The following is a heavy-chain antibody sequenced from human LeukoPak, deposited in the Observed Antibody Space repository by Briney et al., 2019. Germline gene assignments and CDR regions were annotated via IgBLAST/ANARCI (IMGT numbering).Heavy chain of an antibody. V-gene: IGHV1-2*04. D-gene: IGHD2-2*01. J-gene: IGHJ4*02. CDR3: ARDLNSSIPVLDY. CDR2: INPNSGGT. CDR1: GYTFTGYY. Sequence: ASVKVSCKASGYTFTGYYMHWVRQAPGQGLEWMGWINPNSGGTNYAQKFQGWVTMTRDTSISTAYMELSRLRSDDTAVYYCARDLNSSIPVLDYWGQGTLVTVSS.